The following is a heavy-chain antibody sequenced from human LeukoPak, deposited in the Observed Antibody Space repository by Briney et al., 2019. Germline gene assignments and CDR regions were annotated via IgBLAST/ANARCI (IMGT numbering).Heavy chain of an antibody. D-gene: IGHD3-22*01. CDR3: AKDSYDSSLYAGFDP. Sequence: GRSLRLSCAASGFTFDSYAMHWVRQAPGKGLEWVAVISYDGSHKYYADSVKGRFTISRDNSKNTLYLQMNSLIPEDTAVYYCAKDSYDSSLYAGFDPWDQGTLVTVSS. V-gene: IGHV3-30*18. CDR2: ISYDGSHK. CDR1: GFTFDSYA. J-gene: IGHJ5*02.